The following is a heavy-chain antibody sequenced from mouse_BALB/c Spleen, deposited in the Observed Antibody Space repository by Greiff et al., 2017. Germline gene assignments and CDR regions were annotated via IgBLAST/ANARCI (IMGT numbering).Heavy chain of an antibody. D-gene: IGHD2-4*01. CDR1: GFSLTSYG. CDR3: ARDRDYDYDDAMDY. Sequence: VQGVESGPGLVAPSQSLSITCTVSGFSLTSYGVHWVRQPPGKGLEWLGVIWAGGSTNYNSALMSRLSISKDNSKSQVFLKMNSLQTDDTAMYYCARDRDYDYDDAMDYWGQGTSVTVSS. CDR2: IWAGGST. J-gene: IGHJ4*01. V-gene: IGHV2-9*02.